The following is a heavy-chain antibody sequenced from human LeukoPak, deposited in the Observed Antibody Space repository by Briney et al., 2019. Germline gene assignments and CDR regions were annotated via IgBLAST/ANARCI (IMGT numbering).Heavy chain of an antibody. CDR1: GNSISSGGHY. CDR2: IFHTGST. V-gene: IGHV4-31*03. D-gene: IGHD1-1*01. J-gene: IGHJ4*02. CDR3: ARSPGIWNEYGRLEY. Sequence: SETLSLTCTVSGNSISSGGHYWNWLRQRPGQGLEWIGYIFHTGSTYYNPSLKSRVTISVDTSKNQFSLKPSSVTAADTAVYYCARSPGIWNEYGRLEYWGQGALVTVSS.